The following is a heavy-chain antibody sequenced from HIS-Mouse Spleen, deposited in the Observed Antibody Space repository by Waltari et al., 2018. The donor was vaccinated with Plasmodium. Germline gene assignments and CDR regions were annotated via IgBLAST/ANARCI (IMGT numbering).Heavy chain of an antibody. J-gene: IGHJ4*02. D-gene: IGHD3-3*01. CDR1: GGSISSSSYY. CDR2: SYYSGST. V-gene: IGHV4-39*01. Sequence: QLQLQESGPGLVKPSETLSLTCTVSGGSISSSSYYWGWIRQPPGKGLEWIGSSYYSGSTYYNPSLKSRVTISVDTSKNQFSLKLSSVTAADTAVYYCARQLAYYDFWSGYSRGYYFDYWGQGTLVTVSS. CDR3: ARQLAYYDFWSGYSRGYYFDY.